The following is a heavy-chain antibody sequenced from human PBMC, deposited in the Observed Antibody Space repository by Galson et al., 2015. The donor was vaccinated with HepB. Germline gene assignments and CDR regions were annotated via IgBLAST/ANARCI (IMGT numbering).Heavy chain of an antibody. J-gene: IGHJ4*02. Sequence: SVKVSCKASGYTFTGYYMHWVRQAPGQGLEWMGWINPNSGGTNYAQKFQGRVTMTRDTSIGTAYMELSRLRSDDTAVYYCARQNYYDSSGWLDYWGQGTLVTVSS. V-gene: IGHV1-2*02. CDR1: GYTFTGYY. D-gene: IGHD3-22*01. CDR3: ARQNYYDSSGWLDY. CDR2: INPNSGGT.